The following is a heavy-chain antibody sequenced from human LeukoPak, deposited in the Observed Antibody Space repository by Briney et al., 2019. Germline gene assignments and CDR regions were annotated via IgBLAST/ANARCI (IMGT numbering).Heavy chain of an antibody. J-gene: IGHJ4*02. CDR1: GFSFSAAW. CDR3: VNLGYSD. D-gene: IGHD5-12*01. V-gene: IGHV3-7*01. CDR2: IKNDGSDK. Sequence: GGSLRLSCEASGFSFSAAWMTWVRQAPGKGLGWVATIKNDGSDKYYVDSVKGRFTLSRDNAKNSVYLQMNSLRVEDTAVYYCVNLGYSDGGQGTLVTVSS.